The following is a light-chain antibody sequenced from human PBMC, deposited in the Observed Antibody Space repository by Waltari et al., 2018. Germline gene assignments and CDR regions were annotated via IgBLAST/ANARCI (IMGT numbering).Light chain of an antibody. CDR2: NNS. CDR3: AAWDDSLNGFYV. J-gene: IGLJ1*01. CDR1: SSNIGGNA. V-gene: IGLV1-44*01. Sequence: QSVLTQPPSASGTPGQRVTISCSGSSSNIGGNAVNWYQHLPGTAPKLLIYNNSRRPSGVPDRFSGSTSGTSASLAISELQAGDEADYYCAAWDDSLNGFYVFGTGTEVTVL.